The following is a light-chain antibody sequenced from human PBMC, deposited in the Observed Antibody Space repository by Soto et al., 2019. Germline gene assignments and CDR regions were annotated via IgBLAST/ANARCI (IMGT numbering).Light chain of an antibody. J-gene: IGLJ1*01. CDR2: DVS. CDR3: SSSTNSNTRQMV. Sequence: QSALTQPASVSGSPGQSITISFTGTSSDVGGYNYVSWYQQHPGKAPKFMIYDVSNRPSGVSNRFSGSKSGNTASLTISGLKAEDEADYYCSSSTNSNTRQMVFGTDTNVTAL. V-gene: IGLV2-14*01. CDR1: SSDVGGYNY.